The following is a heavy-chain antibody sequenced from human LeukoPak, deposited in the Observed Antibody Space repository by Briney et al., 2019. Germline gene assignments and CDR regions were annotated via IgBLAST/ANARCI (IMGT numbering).Heavy chain of an antibody. CDR1: GFAFSSFA. CDR3: TKELHVAVAVADYYYFYMDV. D-gene: IGHD6-19*01. V-gene: IGHV3-23*01. J-gene: IGHJ6*03. CDR2: INGGGNTT. Sequence: PGGSLRLSCAASGFAFSSFAMGWVRQSPGKGLEWLSTINGGGNTTFYSDSVKGRFTISRDNSKNTLYLHMDSLSPDDTAIYYCTKELHVAVAVADYYYFYMDVWGRGTAVTVSS.